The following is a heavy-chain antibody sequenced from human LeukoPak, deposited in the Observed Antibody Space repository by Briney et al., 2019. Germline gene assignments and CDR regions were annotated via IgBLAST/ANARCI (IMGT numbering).Heavy chain of an antibody. D-gene: IGHD3-10*01. CDR2: INPNSGGT. J-gene: IGHJ4*02. Sequence: GASVKVSCKASGYTFTGYYMHWVRQAPGQGLEWMGWINPNSGGTNYAQKFQGRVTMTRDSSISTAYMELSRLRSDDTAVYYCARGEGSAASSYYYGSGSYYTEPYYFDYWGQGTLVTVSS. V-gene: IGHV1-2*02. CDR1: GYTFTGYY. CDR3: ARGEGSAASSYYYGSGSYYTEPYYFDY.